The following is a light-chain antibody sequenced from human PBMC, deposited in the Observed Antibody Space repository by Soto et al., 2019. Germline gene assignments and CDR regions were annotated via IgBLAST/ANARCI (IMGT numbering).Light chain of an antibody. CDR1: QNVRSW. Sequence: DFQMTQSPSTLSASVGDRVTITCRASQNVRSWLAWYQQQSGRAPRLLIYQASSLESGVPSRFSGSGSGTEFTLTISSLQPDDSATYYCQQYFGPWTFGQGTKVEIK. CDR2: QAS. CDR3: QQYFGPWT. J-gene: IGKJ1*01. V-gene: IGKV1-5*03.